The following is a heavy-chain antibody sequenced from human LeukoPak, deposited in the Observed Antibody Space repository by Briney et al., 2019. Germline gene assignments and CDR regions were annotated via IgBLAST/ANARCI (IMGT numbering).Heavy chain of an antibody. J-gene: IGHJ6*03. Sequence: GESLKISCKGSGYSFNSYWIGWVRQMPGKGLELMGIVHPGDSETKYSPSFQGQVTISADKSIKTAYLQWSSLKASDTAMYYCALVAAVRYYMDVWGKGTTVTVSS. CDR3: ALVAAVRYYMDV. V-gene: IGHV5-51*01. D-gene: IGHD2-15*01. CDR2: VHPGDSET. CDR1: GYSFNSYW.